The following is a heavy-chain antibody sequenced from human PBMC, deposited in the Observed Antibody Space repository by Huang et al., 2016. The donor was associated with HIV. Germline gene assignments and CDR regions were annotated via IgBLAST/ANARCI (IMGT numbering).Heavy chain of an antibody. Sequence: QVQLVESGGGVAQPGRSLRLSCVASGFTFSTYAMHWVRQATGKGVVVVALTSYDGSDKNYADTVKGRFNISRDNSKNTLYLQMNSLRVEDTALYYCARDRGGSYGVYFDYWGQATLVTVSS. CDR2: TSYDGSDK. J-gene: IGHJ4*02. V-gene: IGHV3-30*04. D-gene: IGHD3-10*01. CDR1: GFTFSTYA. CDR3: ARDRGGSYGVYFDY.